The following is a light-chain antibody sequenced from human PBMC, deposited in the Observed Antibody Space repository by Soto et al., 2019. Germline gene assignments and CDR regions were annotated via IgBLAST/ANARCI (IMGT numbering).Light chain of an antibody. V-gene: IGKV1-9*01. CDR1: QGVSSD. CDR2: AAS. Sequence: DLQLTPSPSFLSASVGDRVTITCRASQGVSSDLAWYQQKPGKAPKLLIYAASTLQSGVPSRFSGSGSATEFTLTISSLQPEDFANYYCQQLNSYPITFGQGKRLESK. J-gene: IGKJ5*01. CDR3: QQLNSYPIT.